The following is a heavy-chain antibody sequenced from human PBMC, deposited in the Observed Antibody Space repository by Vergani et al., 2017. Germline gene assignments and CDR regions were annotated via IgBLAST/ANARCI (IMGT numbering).Heavy chain of an antibody. Sequence: QVQLQESGPRLVRPSQTLSLTCTVSGGSINTGAYYWSWIRQPAGKGLEWIGRVYTSGMTNYNPSLKSRVTILVDRSKSQFSLKLSSVTAADTAVYYCVRDPWESGGPYSGCWGRGTLVSVSS. D-gene: IGHD2-15*01. CDR3: VRDPWESGGPYSGC. V-gene: IGHV4-61*02. CDR2: VYTSGMT. CDR1: GGSINTGAYY. J-gene: IGHJ4*02.